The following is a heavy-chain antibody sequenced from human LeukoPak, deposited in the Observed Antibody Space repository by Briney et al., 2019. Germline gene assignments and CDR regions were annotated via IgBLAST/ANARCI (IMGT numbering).Heavy chain of an antibody. V-gene: IGHV3-30*14. CDR1: GFTFSSYA. D-gene: IGHD6-19*01. CDR2: IPYDGSNK. J-gene: IGHJ4*02. CDR3: AKGGQTWRVPFDY. Sequence: GGSLRLSCAASGFTFSSYAMHWVRQAPGKGLEWVALIPYDGSNKYYADSVKGRFTVSRDNSKNTLYLQMGSLRAEDTAIYYCAKGGQTWRVPFDYWGQGTLVTVSS.